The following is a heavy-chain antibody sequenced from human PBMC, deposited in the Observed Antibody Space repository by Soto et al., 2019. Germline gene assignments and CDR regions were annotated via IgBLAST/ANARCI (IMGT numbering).Heavy chain of an antibody. D-gene: IGHD4-17*01. J-gene: IGHJ6*02. CDR3: ARDYGDWGYYYYGMDV. CDR2: IYYSGST. V-gene: IGHV4-39*01. CDR1: GGSISSSSYC. Sequence: SETLSLTCTVSGGSISSSSYCWGWIRQPPGKGLEWIGSIYYSGSTYYNPSLKSRVTISVDTSKNQFSLKLSSVTAADTAVYYCARDYGDWGYYYYGMDVWGQGTTVTVSS.